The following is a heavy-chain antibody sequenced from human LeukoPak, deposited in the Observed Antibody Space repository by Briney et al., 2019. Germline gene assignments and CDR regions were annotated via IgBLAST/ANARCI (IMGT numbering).Heavy chain of an antibody. J-gene: IGHJ5*02. V-gene: IGHV4-39*01. CDR3: AERGIAARQRECTWFDP. CDR2: IYHSGST. Sequence: PSETLSLTCTVSGGSISSTSYYWGWIRQPPGKGLGWIGSIYHSGSTYYNPSLKSRVTISVDTSKNQFSLKLSSVTAADTAVYYCAERGIAARQRECTWFDPWGQGTLVTVSS. CDR1: GGSISSTSYY. D-gene: IGHD6-6*01.